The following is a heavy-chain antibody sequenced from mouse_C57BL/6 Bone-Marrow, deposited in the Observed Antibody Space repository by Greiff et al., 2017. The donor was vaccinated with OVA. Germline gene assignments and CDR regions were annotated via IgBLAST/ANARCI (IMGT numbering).Heavy chain of an antibody. CDR3: ARETTVVPYYFDY. CDR2: INPNNGGT. D-gene: IGHD1-1*01. V-gene: IGHV1-26*01. CDR1: GYTFTDYY. Sequence: VQLQQSGPELVKPGASVKISCKASGYTFTDYYMNWVKQSHGKSLEWIGDINPNNGGTSYNQKFKGKATLTVDKSSSTAYMELRSLTSEDSAVDYCARETTVVPYYFDYWGQGTTLTVSS. J-gene: IGHJ2*01.